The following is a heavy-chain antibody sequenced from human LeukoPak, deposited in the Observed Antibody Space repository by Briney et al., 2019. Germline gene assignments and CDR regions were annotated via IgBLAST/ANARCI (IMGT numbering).Heavy chain of an antibody. J-gene: IGHJ4*02. D-gene: IGHD1-26*01. V-gene: IGHV4-59*08. Sequence: SETLSLTCTVSGGSISSYYWSWIRQPPGKGLEWIGYIYYSGSTNYNPSLKSRVTISVDTSKNQFSLKLSSVTAADTAVYYCARGRGRAQTHWGQGTLVTVSS. CDR1: GGSISSYY. CDR3: ARGRGRAQTH. CDR2: IYYSGST.